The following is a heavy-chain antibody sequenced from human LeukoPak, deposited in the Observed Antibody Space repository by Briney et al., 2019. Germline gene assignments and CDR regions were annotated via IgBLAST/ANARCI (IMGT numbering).Heavy chain of an antibody. CDR2: INWHGGSA. CDR1: GFTFYDYG. CDR3: ARADYGDYFYFDY. J-gene: IGHJ4*02. V-gene: IGHV3-20*04. Sequence: GGSLRLSCAASGFTFYDYGMSWVRRAPGKGLEWGSGINWHGGSAGYADSVKGRFTISRDNAKNSLYLQMNSLRAEDTALYYCARADYGDYFYFDYWGQGTLVTVSS. D-gene: IGHD4-17*01.